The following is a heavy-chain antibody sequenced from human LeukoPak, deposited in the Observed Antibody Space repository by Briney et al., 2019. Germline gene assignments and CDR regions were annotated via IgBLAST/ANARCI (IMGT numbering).Heavy chain of an antibody. J-gene: IGHJ4*02. CDR2: INHSGST. Sequence: PSETLSLTCAVYGGSFSGYYWSWIRQPPGKGLERIGEINHSGSTNYNPSLKSRVTISVDTSKNQFSLKLSSVTAADTAVYYCARGGGSTPYYFDYWGQGTLVTVSS. CDR1: GGSFSGYY. CDR3: ARGGGSTPYYFDY. V-gene: IGHV4-34*01. D-gene: IGHD2-2*01.